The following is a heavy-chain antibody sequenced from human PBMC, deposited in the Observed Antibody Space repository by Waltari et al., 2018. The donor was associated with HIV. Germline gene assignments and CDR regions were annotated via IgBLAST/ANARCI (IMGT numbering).Heavy chain of an antibody. V-gene: IGHV1-2*04. CDR1: GYTFNDYY. Sequence: VQLVQSGAEVKKPGASLKVSCKASGYTFNDYYIHWVRQAPGQGLEWMGRINPNSGGTKYAECVLHVCPRSSTAYMELSRLRSDDTAVYYCARGASAAPWFDPWGQGTLVTVSP. CDR3: ARGASAAPWFDP. D-gene: IGHD6-13*01. CDR2: INPNSGGT. J-gene: IGHJ5*02.